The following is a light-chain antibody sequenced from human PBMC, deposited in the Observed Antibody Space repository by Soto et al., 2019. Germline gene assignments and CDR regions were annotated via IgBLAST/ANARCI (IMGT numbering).Light chain of an antibody. Sequence: DIQMTQSPSTLSASVGDRVTITCRASQSISSWLAWYQQKPGKAPKLLIYKGSSLESGVPSRFSGSGSGTEFTLTISSLQPDDFATYHCQQYNSYHWTFGQGTKVEIK. CDR1: QSISSW. CDR2: KGS. V-gene: IGKV1-5*03. J-gene: IGKJ1*01. CDR3: QQYNSYHWT.